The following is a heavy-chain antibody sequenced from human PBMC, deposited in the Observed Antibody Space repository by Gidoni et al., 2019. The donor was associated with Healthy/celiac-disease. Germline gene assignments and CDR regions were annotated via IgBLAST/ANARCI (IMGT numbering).Heavy chain of an antibody. CDR1: GFTFRSYG. J-gene: IGHJ5*02. Sequence: QVQLVESGGGVVQPGRSLRLSCAASGFTFRSYGMHWVRQAPGKGLEWVAVISYDGSNKYYADSVKGRFTISRDNSKNTLYLQMNSLRAEDTAVYYCAKDVLQIELLPWFDPWGQGTLVTVSS. D-gene: IGHD2-15*01. CDR2: ISYDGSNK. CDR3: AKDVLQIELLPWFDP. V-gene: IGHV3-30*18.